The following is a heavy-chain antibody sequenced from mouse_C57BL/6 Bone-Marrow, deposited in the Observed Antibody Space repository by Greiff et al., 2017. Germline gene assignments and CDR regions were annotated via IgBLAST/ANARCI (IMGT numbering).Heavy chain of an antibody. CDR1: GFNIKDDY. V-gene: IGHV14-4*01. J-gene: IGHJ2*01. CDR2: IDPENGDT. CDR3: TTGPGSSPY. D-gene: IGHD1-1*01. Sequence: EVQLQQSGAELVRPGASVKLSCTASGFNIKDDYMHWVKQRPEQGLEWIGWIDPENGDTEYASKFQGKATITADTSSNTAYLQLSSLTSEDTAVYYCTTGPGSSPYWGHGTTLTVSS.